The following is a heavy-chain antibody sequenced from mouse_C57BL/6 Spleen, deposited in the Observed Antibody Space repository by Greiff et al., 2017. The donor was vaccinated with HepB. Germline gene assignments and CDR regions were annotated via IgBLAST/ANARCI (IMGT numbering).Heavy chain of an antibody. CDR1: GFTFSSYG. J-gene: IGHJ3*01. Sequence: EVQGVESGGDLVKPGGSLKLSCAASGFTFSSYGMSWVRQTPDKRLEWVATISSGGSYTYYPDSVKGRFTISRDNAKNTLYLQMSSLKSEDTAMYYCARHEGYRFAYWGQGTLVTVSA. CDR3: ARHEGYRFAY. CDR2: ISSGGSYT. D-gene: IGHD3-2*02. V-gene: IGHV5-6*01.